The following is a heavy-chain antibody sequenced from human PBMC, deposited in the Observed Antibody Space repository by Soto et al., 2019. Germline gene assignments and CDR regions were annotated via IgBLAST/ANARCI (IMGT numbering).Heavy chain of an antibody. CDR2: FYRGGST. V-gene: IGHV3-53*02. Sequence: EVQLVETGGGLIQPGGSLRLSCEVSGFSVSDSSMSWVRQAPGKGLEWVSVFYRGGSTDYADSVKGRGTVSRDTFKNTLFLQMDGLTVEDTAVYFCGRDLGWNDLLNTSYYGMAVWGQGTTVTAS. CDR3: GRDLGWNDLLNTSYYGMAV. J-gene: IGHJ6*02. D-gene: IGHD1-1*01. CDR1: GFSVSDSS.